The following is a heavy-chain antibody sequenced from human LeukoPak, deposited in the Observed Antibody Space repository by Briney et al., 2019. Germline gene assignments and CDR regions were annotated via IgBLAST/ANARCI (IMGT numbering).Heavy chain of an antibody. Sequence: SETLSLTCTVSGGSISSYYWSWIWQPPGKGLEWIGYIYYSGSTNYNPSLKSRVTISVDTSKNQFSLKLSSVTAADTAVYYCARASSGWLTNWFDPWGQGTLVTVSS. D-gene: IGHD6-19*01. CDR3: ARASSGWLTNWFDP. V-gene: IGHV4-59*01. J-gene: IGHJ5*02. CDR1: GGSISSYY. CDR2: IYYSGST.